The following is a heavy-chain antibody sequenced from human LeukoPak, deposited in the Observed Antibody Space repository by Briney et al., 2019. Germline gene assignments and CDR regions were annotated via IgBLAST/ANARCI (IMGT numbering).Heavy chain of an antibody. CDR3: ARARGGYSSSANTFDY. V-gene: IGHV4-61*02. Sequence: PSETLSLTCTVSGGSISSGSYYWSWIRQPAGKGLEWIGRIYTSGSTNYNPSLKSRVTISVDTSKNQFSLKLSSVTAADTAVYYCARARGGYSSSANTFDYWGQGTLVTVSS. CDR1: GGSISSGSYY. J-gene: IGHJ4*02. D-gene: IGHD6-6*01. CDR2: IYTSGST.